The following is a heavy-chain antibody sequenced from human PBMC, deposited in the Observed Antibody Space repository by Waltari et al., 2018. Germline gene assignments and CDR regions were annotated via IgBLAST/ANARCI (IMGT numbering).Heavy chain of an antibody. J-gene: IGHJ3*02. CDR1: GYTFTSYD. CDR2: MNPNSGNT. Sequence: QVQLVQSGAEVKKPGASVKVSCKASGYTFTSYDINWVRQATGQGLEWMGWMNPNSGNTGYAQKFQGRGTMTRNTSISTAYMGLSSLRSEDTAVYYCASSLKSAMVTGIDAFDIWGQGTMVTVSS. CDR3: ASSLKSAMVTGIDAFDI. V-gene: IGHV1-8*01. D-gene: IGHD5-18*01.